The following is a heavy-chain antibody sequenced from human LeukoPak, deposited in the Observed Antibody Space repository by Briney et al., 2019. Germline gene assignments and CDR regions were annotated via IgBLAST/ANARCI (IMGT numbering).Heavy chain of an antibody. CDR2: IYTSGST. CDR3: ARGSIVGATFDYFDY. Sequence: SETLSLTCTVSGGSISSGSYYWSWIRQPAGKGLEWIGRIYTSGSTNYNPSLKSRVTISVDTSKNQFSLKLSSVTAADTAVYYCARGSIVGATFDYFDYWGREPWSPSPQ. V-gene: IGHV4-61*02. J-gene: IGHJ4*02. CDR1: GGSISSGSYY. D-gene: IGHD1-26*01.